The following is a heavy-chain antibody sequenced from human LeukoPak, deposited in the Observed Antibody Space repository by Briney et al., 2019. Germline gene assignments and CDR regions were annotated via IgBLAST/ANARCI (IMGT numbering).Heavy chain of an antibody. V-gene: IGHV3-9*01. Sequence: GGSLRLFCAASGFTFDDYAMHWVRQAPGKGLEWVSGISWNSGSIGYADSVKGRFTISRDNAKNSLYLQMNSLRAEDTALYYCAKVGYDSSGYYLFDYWGQGTLVTVSS. CDR2: ISWNSGSI. CDR3: AKVGYDSSGYYLFDY. J-gene: IGHJ4*02. D-gene: IGHD3-22*01. CDR1: GFTFDDYA.